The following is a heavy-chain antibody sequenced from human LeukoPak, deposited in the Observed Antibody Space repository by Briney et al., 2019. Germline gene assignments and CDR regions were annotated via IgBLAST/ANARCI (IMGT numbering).Heavy chain of an antibody. D-gene: IGHD6-13*01. Sequence: GGSLRLSCAASGFTFSDYYMSWIRQAPGKGLEWVSYISSSGSTIYYADSVKGRFTISRDNAKNSLYLQMNSLRAEDTAVYYCARDDDSSSKHIDYWGQGTLVTVSS. CDR1: GFTFSDYY. CDR3: ARDDDSSSKHIDY. CDR2: ISSSGSTI. J-gene: IGHJ4*02. V-gene: IGHV3-11*01.